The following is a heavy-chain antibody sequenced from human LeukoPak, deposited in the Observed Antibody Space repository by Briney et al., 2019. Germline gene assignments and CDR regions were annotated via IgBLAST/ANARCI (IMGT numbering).Heavy chain of an antibody. J-gene: IGHJ6*02. D-gene: IGHD3-16*01. CDR1: GFTVSSNY. CDR2: IYSGGST. CDR3: AFDDYYYGMDV. V-gene: IGHV3-66*01. Sequence: GGSLRLSCAASGFTVSSNYMSWVRQAPGKGLEWVSVIYSGGSTYYADSVKGRFTISRDNSKNTLYLQMNSLRAEDTAVYYWAFDDYYYGMDVGGQGTRVTVSS.